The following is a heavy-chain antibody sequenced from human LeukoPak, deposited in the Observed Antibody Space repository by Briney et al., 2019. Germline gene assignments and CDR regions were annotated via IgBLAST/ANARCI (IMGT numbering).Heavy chain of an antibody. D-gene: IGHD6-13*01. J-gene: IGHJ3*02. CDR1: GGTFSSYA. CDR3: ARDGQSREYSSSWYDAFDI. CDR2: IIPIFGTA. Sequence: VASVKVSCKASGGTFSSYAISWVRQAPGQGLEWMGRIIPIFGTANYAQKFQGRVTITADESTSTAYMELSSLRSEDTAVYYCARDGQSREYSSSWYDAFDIWGQGTLVTVSS. V-gene: IGHV1-69*13.